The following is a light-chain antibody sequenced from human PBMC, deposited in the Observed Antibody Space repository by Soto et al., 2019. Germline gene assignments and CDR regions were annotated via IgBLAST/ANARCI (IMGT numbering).Light chain of an antibody. CDR3: QSYDSSLSVA. Sequence: QSVLTQPPSVSGAPGQRVTISCTGSSSNIGAGYDVHWYQQLPGTAPKLLIYGNSNRPSGVPDRFSGSKSGTSASLAITGLQAEDEADYYCQSYDSSLSVAFGTGTKPPS. V-gene: IGLV1-40*01. CDR1: SSNIGAGYD. J-gene: IGLJ1*01. CDR2: GNS.